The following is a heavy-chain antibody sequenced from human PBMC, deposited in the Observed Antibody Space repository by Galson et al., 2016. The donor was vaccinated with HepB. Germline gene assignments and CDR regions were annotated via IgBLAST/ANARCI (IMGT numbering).Heavy chain of an antibody. CDR3: ARVRVGGGAYYYYYMDV. CDR2: ISSSSSYI. CDR1: GFTFSTYS. J-gene: IGHJ6*03. D-gene: IGHD6-19*01. V-gene: IGHV3-21*01. Sequence: SLRLSCAASGFTFSTYSMNWVRQAPGKGLEWVSSISSSSSYIYYADSVKGRFTISRDNAKNSLYLQMNSLRAEDKAMYYCARVRVGGGAYYYYYMDVWGKGTTVTVSS.